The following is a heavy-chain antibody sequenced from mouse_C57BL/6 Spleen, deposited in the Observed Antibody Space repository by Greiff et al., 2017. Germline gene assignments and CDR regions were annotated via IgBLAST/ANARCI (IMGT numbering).Heavy chain of an antibody. CDR1: GYTFTSYW. CDR3: ARRDSMYYFDY. CDR2: IHPNSGST. D-gene: IGHD2-10*02. Sequence: QVQLKQPGAELVKPGASVKLSCKASGYTFTSYWMHWVKQRPGQGLEWIGMIHPNSGSTNYNEKFKSKATLTVDKSSSTAYMQLSSLTSEDSAVYYCARRDSMYYFDYWGQGTTLTVSS. V-gene: IGHV1-64*01. J-gene: IGHJ2*01.